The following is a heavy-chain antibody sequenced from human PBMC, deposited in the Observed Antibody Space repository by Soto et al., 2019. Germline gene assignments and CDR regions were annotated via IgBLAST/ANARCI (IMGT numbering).Heavy chain of an antibody. CDR3: AAGGGLPRYY. CDR2: IYHSGST. Sequence: QLQLQESGSGLVKRSQTLSLTCAVSGGSISSGGDSWSWIRQPPGKGLEWIGYIYHSGSTYYNPSLKSRVTISVDRSKNQFSLKLSSVTAADTAVYYCAAGGGLPRYYWGQGTLVTVSS. V-gene: IGHV4-30-2*01. D-gene: IGHD5-12*01. CDR1: GGSISSGGDS. J-gene: IGHJ4*02.